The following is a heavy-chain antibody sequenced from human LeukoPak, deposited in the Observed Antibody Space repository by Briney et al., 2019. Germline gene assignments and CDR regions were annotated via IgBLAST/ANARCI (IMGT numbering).Heavy chain of an antibody. D-gene: IGHD3-22*01. CDR1: GGSISSYY. CDR2: IYTSGST. J-gene: IGHJ4*02. V-gene: IGHV4-4*08. CDR3: ARGLAQRYYYDSSGYHLDY. Sequence: SETLSLTCTVSGGSISSYYWSWIRQPPGKGLEWIGRIYTSGSTNYNPSLKSRVTISVDTSKNQFSLKLSSVTAADTAVYYCARGLAQRYYYDSSGYHLDYWGQGTLVTVSS.